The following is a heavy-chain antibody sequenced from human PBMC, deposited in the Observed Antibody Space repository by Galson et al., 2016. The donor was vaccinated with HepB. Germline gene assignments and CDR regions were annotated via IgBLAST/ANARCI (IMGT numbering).Heavy chain of an antibody. Sequence: TLSLTCAVSGASISSGDYSWSWIRQSPGKGLEWIGYIHHSGHTQYNPSVKSRVTISIDRSKNQFSLKLNSVTAADSAVFYCARGRTSSGWYKSPVFFDYWGQGTLVTVSS. V-gene: IGHV4-30-2*06. CDR2: IHHSGHT. J-gene: IGHJ4*02. CDR1: GASISSGDYS. D-gene: IGHD6-19*01. CDR3: ARGRTSSGWYKSPVFFDY.